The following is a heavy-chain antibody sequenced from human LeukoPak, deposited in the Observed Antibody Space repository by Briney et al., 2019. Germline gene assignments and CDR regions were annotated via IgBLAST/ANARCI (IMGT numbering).Heavy chain of an antibody. CDR3: ARGSPPAVRRGYFDY. Sequence: GGSLRLSCTASGFTSSSYAMHWVRQAPGKGLEWVAVISYDGSNKYYADSVKGRFTISRDNSKNTLYLQMNSLRAEDTAVYYCARGSPPAVRRGYFDYWGQGTLVTVSS. D-gene: IGHD6-13*01. V-gene: IGHV3-30-3*01. CDR2: ISYDGSNK. J-gene: IGHJ4*02. CDR1: GFTSSSYA.